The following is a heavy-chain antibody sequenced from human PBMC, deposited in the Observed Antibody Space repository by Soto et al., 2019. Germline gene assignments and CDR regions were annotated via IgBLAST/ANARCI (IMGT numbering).Heavy chain of an antibody. CDR3: AKGNSWSSALVLDI. CDR1: GFTFRSYA. D-gene: IGHD1-7*01. Sequence: EVQLLESGGGLVQPGGSLRLSCAASGFTFRSYAMNWVRQAPGKGLEWVSAISGSGGSTYYADSVKGRFTISRDSSKNTLYLQMNSLRAEDTAVYYCAKGNSWSSALVLDIWVQGTMVTVSS. V-gene: IGHV3-23*01. CDR2: ISGSGGST. J-gene: IGHJ3*02.